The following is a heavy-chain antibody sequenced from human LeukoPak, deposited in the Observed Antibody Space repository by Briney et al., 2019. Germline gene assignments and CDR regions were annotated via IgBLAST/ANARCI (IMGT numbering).Heavy chain of an antibody. CDR3: TKGRSGGYQYYGMDV. V-gene: IGHV3-9*01. J-gene: IGHJ6*02. CDR1: GFTFDDYA. Sequence: PGGSLRLSCAASGFTFDDYAMHWVRQAPGKGLEWVSGISWNSGSVGYADSGKGRFTISRDNAKNSLYLQMNSLRVEDTALYYCTKGRSGGYQYYGMDVWGRGTTVTVSS. D-gene: IGHD2-15*01. CDR2: ISWNSGSV.